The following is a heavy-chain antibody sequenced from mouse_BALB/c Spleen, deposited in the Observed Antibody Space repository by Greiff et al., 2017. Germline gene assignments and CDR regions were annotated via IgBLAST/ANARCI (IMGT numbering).Heavy chain of an antibody. D-gene: IGHD1-1*01. J-gene: IGHJ2*01. Sequence: EVKLMESGGGLVQPGGSLRLSCATSGFTFTDYYMSWVRQPPGKALEWLGFIRNKANGYTTEYSASVKGRFTISRDNSQSILYLQMNTLRAEDSATDYCARDGRGPVLDYWGQGTTLTVSS. V-gene: IGHV7-3*02. CDR3: ARDGRGPVLDY. CDR1: GFTFTDYY. CDR2: IRNKANGYTT.